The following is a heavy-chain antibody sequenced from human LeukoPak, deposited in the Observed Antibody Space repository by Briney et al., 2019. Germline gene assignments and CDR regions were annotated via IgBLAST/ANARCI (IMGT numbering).Heavy chain of an antibody. CDR1: GFTFSSYA. J-gene: IGHJ4*02. CDR3: AKGSNWNSKIIYFDY. D-gene: IGHD1-7*01. V-gene: IGHV3-23*01. Sequence: PGGSLRLSCAASGFTFSSYAMSWVRQAPGKGLEWVSAISGSGGSTYYADSVKGRFTISRDNSKNTLYLQMNSLRAEDTAVYYCAKGSNWNSKIIYFDYWGQGTLVTVSS. CDR2: ISGSGGST.